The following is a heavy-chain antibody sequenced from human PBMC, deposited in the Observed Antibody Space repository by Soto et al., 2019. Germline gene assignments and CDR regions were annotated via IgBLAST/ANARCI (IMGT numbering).Heavy chain of an antibody. CDR3: ARDPGHGLDV. CDR1: GFNVSHNY. V-gene: IGHV3-53*01. CDR2: MLSGGRT. J-gene: IGHJ6*02. D-gene: IGHD1-1*01. Sequence: EVQLVESGGGLIQPGGSLRISCAASGFNVSHNYMSWVRQPPGKGLEWVAIMLSGGRTYYADSVKGRFTFSRDNSKNTLYFQMHSLRADDTAVYYCARDPGHGLDVWGQGTTVIVSS.